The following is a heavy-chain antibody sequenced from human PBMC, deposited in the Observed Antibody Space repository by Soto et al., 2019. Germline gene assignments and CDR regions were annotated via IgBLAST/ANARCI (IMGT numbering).Heavy chain of an antibody. CDR3: ARCRILKGVVAAFDI. V-gene: IGHV4-30-4*01. J-gene: IGHJ3*02. CDR1: GGSISSGDYY. Sequence: QVQLQESGPGLVKPSQTLSLTCTVSGGSISSGDYYWSWIRQPPGKGLEWIGYIYYSGSTYYNPSLKRRVTISVDTSKNQFSLKLSSVTAADTAVYYCARCRILKGVVAAFDIWGQGTMVTVSS. D-gene: IGHD2-15*01. CDR2: IYYSGST.